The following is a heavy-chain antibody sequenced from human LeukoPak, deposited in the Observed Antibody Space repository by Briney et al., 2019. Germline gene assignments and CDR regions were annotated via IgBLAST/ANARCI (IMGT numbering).Heavy chain of an antibody. J-gene: IGHJ6*03. CDR1: GFTFSNAW. Sequence: GSLRLSCAASGFTFSNAWMSWIRQPPGKGLEWIGYLYDSGSTNYNPSLKSRVTISVDTSKNQFSLKLRSVTAADTAVYYCARFRPFGDYYMDVWGKGTTVTVSS. D-gene: IGHD3-16*01. CDR2: LYDSGST. CDR3: ARFRPFGDYYMDV. V-gene: IGHV4-59*01.